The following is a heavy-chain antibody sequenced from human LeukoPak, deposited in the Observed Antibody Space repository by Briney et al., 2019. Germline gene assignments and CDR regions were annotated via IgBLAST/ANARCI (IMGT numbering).Heavy chain of an antibody. CDR2: IKDDGSEK. V-gene: IGHV3-7*05. CDR3: ARDQGWLQFDN. J-gene: IGHJ4*02. CDR1: GFSFSSYW. Sequence: GGSLRLSCAASGFSFSSYWMSWVRQAPGKGLEWVANIKDDGSEKYYVDSLKGRFTISRDNAKSSLSLQLDSLRAEDTAVYYCARDQGWLQFDNWGQGTLVTVSS. D-gene: IGHD5-12*01.